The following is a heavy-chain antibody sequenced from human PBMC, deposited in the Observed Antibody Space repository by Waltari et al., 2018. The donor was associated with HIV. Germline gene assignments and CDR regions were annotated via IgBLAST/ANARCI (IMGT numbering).Heavy chain of an antibody. CDR3: ASTYYDLLEGWYFDF. CDR1: DYSITSGYY. D-gene: IGHD3-3*01. J-gene: IGHJ4*02. CDR2: ISPSGTT. Sequence: QVQLQESGPGLVKPSETLSLTCSVSDYSITSGYYWGWIRQSPGRGIEWIGSISPSGTTVYSPALKSRVTLFRYTSKNQFFLKLTSATAEDTAVYYCASTYYDLLEGWYFDFWGQGRLVTVSS. V-gene: IGHV4-38-2*02.